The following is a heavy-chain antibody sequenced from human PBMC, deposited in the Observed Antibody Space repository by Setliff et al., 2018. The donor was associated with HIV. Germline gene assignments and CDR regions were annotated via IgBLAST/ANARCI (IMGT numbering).Heavy chain of an antibody. J-gene: IGHJ4*02. Sequence: ASETLSLTCTVSGGSISSNNYYWGWIRQPPGKGLEWIGSIYYSGSTFYNPSLKSRLTISVDTSKNQFSLKLTSVTAADTAVYYCARQQHSSDLKIWNYWGQGTLVTVSS. D-gene: IGHD6-19*01. CDR2: IYYSGST. CDR3: ARQQHSSDLKIWNY. V-gene: IGHV4-39*01. CDR1: GGSISSNNYY.